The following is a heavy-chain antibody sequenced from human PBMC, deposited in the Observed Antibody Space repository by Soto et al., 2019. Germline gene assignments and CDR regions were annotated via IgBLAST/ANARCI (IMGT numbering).Heavy chain of an antibody. Sequence: EVQLLESGGGVVQPGGSLRLSCATSGFNFKNYGMSWVRLAPGQGLEWVSAISGSGSETYYADSVKGRITISRDNSKNTLYLQLNSLKAEDTAVYYCAKEAARPGPCDSWGQGTLVTVSS. CDR3: AKEAARPGPCDS. V-gene: IGHV3-23*01. J-gene: IGHJ4*02. CDR2: ISGSGSET. D-gene: IGHD6-6*01. CDR1: GFNFKNYG.